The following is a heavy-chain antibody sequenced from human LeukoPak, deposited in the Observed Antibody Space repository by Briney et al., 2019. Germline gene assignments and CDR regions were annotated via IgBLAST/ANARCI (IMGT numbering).Heavy chain of an antibody. D-gene: IGHD2-8*01. J-gene: IGHJ5*02. Sequence: SETLSLTCAVYGGSFSGYYWSWIRQPPGKGLEWIGEINHSGSTNYNPSLKSRVTISVDTSKNQFSLKLSSVTAADTAMYYCARGGGRVVLMVYATRPNWFDPWGQGTLVTVSS. V-gene: IGHV4-34*01. CDR3: ARGGGRVVLMVYATRPNWFDP. CDR2: INHSGST. CDR1: GGSFSGYY.